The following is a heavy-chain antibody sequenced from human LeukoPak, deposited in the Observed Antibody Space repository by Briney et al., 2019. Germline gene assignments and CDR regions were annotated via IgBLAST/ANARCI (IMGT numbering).Heavy chain of an antibody. J-gene: IGHJ6*03. CDR3: ARESPNYYGSGKGVLSYYYYYMDV. Sequence: PSETLSLTCTVSGGSISSSSYYWGWIRQPPGKGLEWIGSIYYSGSTYYNPSLKSRVTISVDTSKNQFSLKLSSVTAADTAVYYCARESPNYYGSGKGVLSYYYYYMDVWGKGTTVTVSS. CDR2: IYYSGST. CDR1: GGSISSSSYY. V-gene: IGHV4-39*07. D-gene: IGHD3-10*01.